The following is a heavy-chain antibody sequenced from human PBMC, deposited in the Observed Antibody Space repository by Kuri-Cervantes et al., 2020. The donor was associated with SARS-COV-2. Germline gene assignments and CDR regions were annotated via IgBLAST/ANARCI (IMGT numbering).Heavy chain of an antibody. CDR2: ISYDGSNK. D-gene: IGHD6-19*01. CDR1: GFTFSSYG. Sequence: GESLKISCAASGFTFSSYGMHWVRQAPGKGLEWVAVISYDGSNKYYADPVKGRFTISRDNSKNTLYLQMNSLRAEDTAVYYCAKDDSSGWRLDAFDIWGQGTMVTVSS. J-gene: IGHJ3*02. CDR3: AKDDSSGWRLDAFDI. V-gene: IGHV3-30*18.